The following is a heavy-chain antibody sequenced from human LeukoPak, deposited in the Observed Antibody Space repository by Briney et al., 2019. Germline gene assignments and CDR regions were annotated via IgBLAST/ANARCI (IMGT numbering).Heavy chain of an antibody. Sequence: SETLPLTCTVSGGSISSYYWNWIRQPPGKGLEWIGYIYYSGSTNYNPSLKSRVTISVDTSKNQFSLKLNSVTAADTAVYYCARAGPRRDGYNADYWGQGTLVTVSS. D-gene: IGHD5-24*01. J-gene: IGHJ4*02. CDR3: ARAGPRRDGYNADY. CDR1: GGSISSYY. CDR2: IYYSGST. V-gene: IGHV4-59*01.